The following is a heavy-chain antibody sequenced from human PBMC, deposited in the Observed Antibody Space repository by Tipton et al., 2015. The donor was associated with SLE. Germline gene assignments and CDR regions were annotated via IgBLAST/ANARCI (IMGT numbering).Heavy chain of an antibody. J-gene: IGHJ4*02. CDR3: ARGPDSSGYYSDFPRFDY. V-gene: IGHV4-30-4*01. D-gene: IGHD3-22*01. Sequence: TLSLTCTVSGGSIRSGDHYWSWIRQPPGKGLEWIGYIYYSGSTYYNPSLKSRVSISVDTSRNQISLRLSSVTAADTAVYFCARGPDSSGYYSDFPRFDYWGQGTLVTVSS. CDR2: IYYSGST. CDR1: GGSIRSGDHY.